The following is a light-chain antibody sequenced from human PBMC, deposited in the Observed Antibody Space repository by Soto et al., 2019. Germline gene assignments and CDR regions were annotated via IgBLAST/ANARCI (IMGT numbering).Light chain of an antibody. Sequence: DVQMTQAPSSLSASVGDRVTITCRASQDISNYLAWFQQKPGKVPKLLIYAASILQSGVPSRFSGSGSGTDFTLTISSLQPEDVATYYCQKYDSAPHTFGGGTKVEMK. V-gene: IGKV1-27*01. J-gene: IGKJ4*01. CDR1: QDISNY. CDR3: QKYDSAPHT. CDR2: AAS.